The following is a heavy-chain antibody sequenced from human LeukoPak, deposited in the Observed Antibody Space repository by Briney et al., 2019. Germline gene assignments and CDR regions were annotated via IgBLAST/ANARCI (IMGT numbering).Heavy chain of an antibody. D-gene: IGHD3-22*01. CDR1: GFTFDDYA. J-gene: IGHJ4*02. Sequence: GGSLRLSCIASGFTFDDYAMSWVRQVPGKGLQWVSAINWNGGSTGYADSVKGRFTISRDNAKNSLYLQLNSLRAEDTALYYCARADSSGYFSPFNHWGQGTLVNVSS. CDR2: INWNGGST. CDR3: ARADSSGYFSPFNH. V-gene: IGHV3-20*04.